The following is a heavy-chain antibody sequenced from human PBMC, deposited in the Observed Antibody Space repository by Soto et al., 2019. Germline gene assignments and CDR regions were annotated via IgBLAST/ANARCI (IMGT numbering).Heavy chain of an antibody. J-gene: IGHJ6*02. CDR1: GGSFSGYY. CDR2: INHSGST. V-gene: IGHV4-34*01. CDR3: ATACRGIYYYYGMDG. Sequence: SETLSLTCAAYGGSFSGYYWSWIRQPPGKGLEWIGEINHSGSTNYNPSLKSRVTISVDTSRNQFSLKLSSVTAADTAVYYCATACRGIYYYYGMDGWGQGTTVTVSS. D-gene: IGHD3-10*01.